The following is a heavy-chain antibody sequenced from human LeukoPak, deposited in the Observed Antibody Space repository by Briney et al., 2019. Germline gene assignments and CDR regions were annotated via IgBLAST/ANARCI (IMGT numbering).Heavy chain of an antibody. V-gene: IGHV4-59*08. J-gene: IGHJ4*02. CDR2: IYYSGST. Sequence: PSENLSLNCTVSSGSFGSYYWSWIRQPPGKGLEWIGYIYYSGSTYYNPSLKSRVTISVDTSKNQFSLKLSSVTAADTAVYYCARGGGYCSGGSCYGFDYWGQGTLVTVSS. CDR3: ARGGGYCSGGSCYGFDY. CDR1: SGSFGSYY. D-gene: IGHD2-15*01.